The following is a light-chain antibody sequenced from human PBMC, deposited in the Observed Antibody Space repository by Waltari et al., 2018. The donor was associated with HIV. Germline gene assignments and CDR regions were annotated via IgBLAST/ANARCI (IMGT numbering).Light chain of an antibody. CDR3: QSYDSRLRAVV. J-gene: IGLJ2*01. CDR1: SSNTVACYD. CDR2: GNN. Sequence: QSVLTPPPSVSGAPVQRVTISCTCSSSNTVACYDFHWYQQLPGTAPKLLIYGNNNRPPGVPDRFSGSKSGTSVSLAITGLQAEDEADYFCQSYDSRLRAVVFGGGTKLTVL. V-gene: IGLV1-40*01.